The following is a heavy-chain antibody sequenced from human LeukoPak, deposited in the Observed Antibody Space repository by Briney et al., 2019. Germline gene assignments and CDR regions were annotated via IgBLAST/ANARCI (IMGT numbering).Heavy chain of an antibody. V-gene: IGHV4-34*01. D-gene: IGHD2-2*01. J-gene: IGHJ5*02. CDR2: INHSGST. CDR3: ARGDPSYCSSTSCLNWFDP. CDR1: GGSFSGYY. Sequence: SETLSLTCAVYGGSFSGYYWSWIRQPPGKGLDWIGEINHSGSTNYNPSLKSRVTISVDTSKNQFSLKLSSVTAADTAVYYCARGDPSYCSSTSCLNWFDPWGQGTLVTVSS.